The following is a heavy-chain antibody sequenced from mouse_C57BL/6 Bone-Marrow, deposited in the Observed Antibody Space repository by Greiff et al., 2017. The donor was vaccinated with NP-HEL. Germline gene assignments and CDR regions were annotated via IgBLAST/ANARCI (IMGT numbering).Heavy chain of an antibody. CDR3: THKGVATSYYAMDY. J-gene: IGHJ4*01. Sequence: EVQLQQSGAELVRPGASVKLSCTASGFNIKDDYMHWVKQRPEQGLEWIGWIDPENGDTEYASKFQGKATITADTSSNTAYLQLSSLTSEDTAVYYCTHKGVATSYYAMDYWGQGTSVTVSS. D-gene: IGHD1-1*01. V-gene: IGHV14-4*01. CDR2: IDPENGDT. CDR1: GFNIKDDY.